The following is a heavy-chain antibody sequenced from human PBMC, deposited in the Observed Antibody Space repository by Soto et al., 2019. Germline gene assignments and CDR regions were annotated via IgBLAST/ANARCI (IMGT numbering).Heavy chain of an antibody. J-gene: IGHJ6*02. CDR3: ASEEGYCSSTSCSYGMGV. V-gene: IGHV6-1*01. CDR2: TYYRSKWYN. CDR1: GDSVSSNSAA. D-gene: IGHD2-2*01. Sequence: SQTLSLTCAISGDSVSSNSAAWNWIRQSPSRGLEWLGRTYYRSKWYNDYAVSVKSRITINPDTSKNQFSLQLNSVTPEDTAVYYCASEEGYCSSTSCSYGMGVWGQGTTVTVSS.